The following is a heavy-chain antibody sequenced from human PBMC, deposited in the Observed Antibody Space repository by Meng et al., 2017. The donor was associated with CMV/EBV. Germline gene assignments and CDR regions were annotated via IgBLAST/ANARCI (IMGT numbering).Heavy chain of an antibody. CDR3: AKARGTSLISAFDI. CDR2: IRWDGGST. Sequence: GGSLRLSCAASGFTFDDYTMHWVRQAPGKGLEWVSLIRWDGGSTYYADSVKGRFTISRDNSKNSLYLQMNSLRTEDTALYYCAKARGTSLISAFDIWGQGTMVTVSS. D-gene: IGHD1-26*01. CDR1: GFTFDDYT. J-gene: IGHJ3*02. V-gene: IGHV3-43*01.